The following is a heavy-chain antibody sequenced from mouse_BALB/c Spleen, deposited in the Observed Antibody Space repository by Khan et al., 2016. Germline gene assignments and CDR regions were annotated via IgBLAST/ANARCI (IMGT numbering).Heavy chain of an antibody. CDR3: SRDYINYAMDY. J-gene: IGHJ4*01. CDR1: GYTFTNYA. D-gene: IGHD2-12*01. CDR2: ISTYSGNT. Sequence: QVQLKESGPVLVRPGVSVKISCRGSGYTFTNYALHWVKQSHAESLEWIGVISTYSGNTNFNQKFKGKATMTVDKSSSTAYMELARLTSEDSAIYSWSRDYINYAMDYWGQGTSVTVSS. V-gene: IGHV1S137*01.